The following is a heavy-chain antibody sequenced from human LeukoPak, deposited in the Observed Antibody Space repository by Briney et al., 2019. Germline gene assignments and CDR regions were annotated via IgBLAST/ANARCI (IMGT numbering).Heavy chain of an antibody. CDR3: AKQLGYCSDGSCYFPY. V-gene: IGHV3-23*01. Sequence: GGSLRLSCAASGFIFSNYAMSWVRQAPGKGLEWVSAISNNGGYTYYADSVQGRFTISRDNSKSTLCLQMSSLRAEDTAVYYCAKQLGYCSDGSCYFPYWGQGTLVTVSS. CDR1: GFIFSNYA. D-gene: IGHD2-15*01. CDR2: ISNNGGYT. J-gene: IGHJ4*02.